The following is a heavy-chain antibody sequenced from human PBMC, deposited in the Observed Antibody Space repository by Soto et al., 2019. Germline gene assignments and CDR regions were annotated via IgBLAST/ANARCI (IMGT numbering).Heavy chain of an antibody. CDR1: GYTFTSYD. J-gene: IGHJ6*02. D-gene: IGHD3-3*01. Sequence: QVQLVQSGAEVKKPGASVKVSCKASGYTFTSYDINWVRQATGQGLEWMGWMNPNSGNTGYAQKFQGRVTMTRNTSISTAYMELSSLRSEDTAVYYCAREYDFWSGYTYPYYYYYGMDVWGQGTTVTVSS. V-gene: IGHV1-8*01. CDR3: AREYDFWSGYTYPYYYYYGMDV. CDR2: MNPNSGNT.